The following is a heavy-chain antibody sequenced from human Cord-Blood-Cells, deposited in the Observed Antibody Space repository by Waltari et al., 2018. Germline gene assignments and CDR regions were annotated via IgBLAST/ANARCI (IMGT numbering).Heavy chain of an antibody. V-gene: IGHV1-18*01. J-gene: IGHJ3*02. CDR3: ARESTEVAGDGDAFDI. CDR2: IRPEKGNT. Sequence: QVQLVQSGAEVKKPGASVKVSCKASGYTFTSYGISWVRQAPGQGLEWMGWIRPEKGNTNEARKLQGRDTMTTDKSTSTAYMELRSLRSDDTAVYYCARESTEVAGDGDAFDIWGQGTMVTVSS. D-gene: IGHD7-27*01. CDR1: GYTFTSYG.